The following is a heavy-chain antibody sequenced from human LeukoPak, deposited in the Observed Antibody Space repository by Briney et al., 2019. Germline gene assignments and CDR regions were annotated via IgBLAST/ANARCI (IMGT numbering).Heavy chain of an antibody. D-gene: IGHD2-2*01. Sequence: SVKVSCKASGGTFSSYVISWVRQAPGQGLEWMGRIIPILGIANYAQKFQGRVTITADKSTSTAYMELSRLRSDDTAVYYCAREAYCSSTSCPTDYYYGMDVWGQGTTVTVSS. CDR1: GGTFSSYV. V-gene: IGHV1-69*04. CDR2: IIPILGIA. CDR3: AREAYCSSTSCPTDYYYGMDV. J-gene: IGHJ6*02.